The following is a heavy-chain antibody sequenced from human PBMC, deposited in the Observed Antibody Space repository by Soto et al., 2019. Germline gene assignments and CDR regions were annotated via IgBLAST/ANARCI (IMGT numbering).Heavy chain of an antibody. CDR2: IYYSGST. J-gene: IGHJ5*02. D-gene: IGHD3-10*01. V-gene: IGHV4-31*03. Sequence: QVQLQESGPGLVKPSQTLSLTCTVSGGSISSGGYYWSWIRQHPGKGLEWIGYIYYSGSTYYNPSLKRRVTISVDASKNQFSLKLSSVTAADTAVYYCARDWLGRGPQHGKGWFDPWGQGTLVTVSS. CDR3: ARDWLGRGPQHGKGWFDP. CDR1: GGSISSGGYY.